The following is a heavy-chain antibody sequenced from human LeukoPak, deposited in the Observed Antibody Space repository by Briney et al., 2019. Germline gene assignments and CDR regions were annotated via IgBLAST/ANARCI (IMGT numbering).Heavy chain of an antibody. D-gene: IGHD1-26*01. CDR1: GFSVSSNY. Sequence: PGGSLRLSCAASGFSVSSNYMSWVRQARGKGLEWVTIIYSGGSTYYADSVKGRFTISRDNSKNTLYLQMNSLRVEDTAVYYCARELHWGQGTLVTVSS. CDR3: ARELH. CDR2: IYSGGST. V-gene: IGHV3-66*02. J-gene: IGHJ4*02.